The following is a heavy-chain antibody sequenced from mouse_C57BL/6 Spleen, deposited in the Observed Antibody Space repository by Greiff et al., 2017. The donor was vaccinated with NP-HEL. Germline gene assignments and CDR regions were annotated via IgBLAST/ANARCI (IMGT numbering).Heavy chain of an antibody. CDR3: ARVRTTVEEVDY. V-gene: IGHV1-50*01. Sequence: QVQLQQPGAELVKPGASVKLSCKASGYTFTSYWMQWVKQRPGQGLEWIGEIDPSDSYTNYNQQFKGKATLTVDTSSSTAYMQLSSLTSEDSAVYYCARVRTTVEEVDYWGQGTTLTVSS. CDR2: IDPSDSYT. D-gene: IGHD1-1*01. CDR1: GYTFTSYW. J-gene: IGHJ2*01.